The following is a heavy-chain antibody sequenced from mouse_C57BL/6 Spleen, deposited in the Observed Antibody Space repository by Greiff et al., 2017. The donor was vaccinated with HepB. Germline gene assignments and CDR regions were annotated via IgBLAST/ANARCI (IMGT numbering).Heavy chain of an antibody. D-gene: IGHD2-4*01. J-gene: IGHJ1*03. CDR3: ARDDYDVKASYFDV. CDR1: GYTFTSYW. CDR2: IDPSDSYT. V-gene: IGHV1-69*01. Sequence: QVQLQQSGAELVMPGASVKLSCKASGYTFTSYWMHWVKQRPGQGLEWIGEIDPSDSYTNYNQKFKGKSTLTVDKSSSTAYMQLSSLTSEDSAVYYCARDDYDVKASYFDVWGTGTTVTVSS.